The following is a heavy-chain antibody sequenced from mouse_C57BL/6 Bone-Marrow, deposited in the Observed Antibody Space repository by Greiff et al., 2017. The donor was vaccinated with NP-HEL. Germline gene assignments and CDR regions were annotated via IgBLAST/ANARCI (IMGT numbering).Heavy chain of an antibody. Sequence: EVQLQQSGAELVRPGASVKLSCTASGFNIKDDYMHWVKQRPEQGLEWIGWSDPENGDTEYASKFKGTDTITADKSSNTAYLQISSLTSEHTAVYYCTTGWLLPFWYFDVWGTGTTVTVSS. CDR2: SDPENGDT. CDR1: GFNIKDDY. V-gene: IGHV14-4*01. CDR3: TTGWLLPFWYFDV. D-gene: IGHD2-3*01. J-gene: IGHJ1*03.